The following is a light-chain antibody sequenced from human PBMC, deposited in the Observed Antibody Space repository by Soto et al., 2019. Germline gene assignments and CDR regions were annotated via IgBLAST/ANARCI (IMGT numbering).Light chain of an antibody. Sequence: EIVLTQSPATLSLSPGERATLSCRASQIVISYLAWYQQKPGQAPRLLIYDASNRATGIPARFSGSGSGTDFTLTISSLEPEDFAVYYCQQRSNWPWTFGQGTKVEIK. V-gene: IGKV3-11*01. J-gene: IGKJ1*01. CDR2: DAS. CDR3: QQRSNWPWT. CDR1: QIVISY.